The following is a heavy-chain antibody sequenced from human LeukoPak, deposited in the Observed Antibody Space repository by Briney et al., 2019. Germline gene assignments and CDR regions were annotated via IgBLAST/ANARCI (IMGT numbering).Heavy chain of an antibody. Sequence: SETLSLTCTVSGGSISSYYWSWIRQPAGKGLEWIGRIYTSGSTYYNHFLKSRVTMAVDTSKNQFSLRLSSVTAADTAVYYCARDGFYDSSGYYYNWVFDYWGQGTLVTVSS. D-gene: IGHD3-22*01. V-gene: IGHV4-4*07. CDR2: IYTSGST. CDR1: GGSISSYY. J-gene: IGHJ4*02. CDR3: ARDGFYDSSGYYYNWVFDY.